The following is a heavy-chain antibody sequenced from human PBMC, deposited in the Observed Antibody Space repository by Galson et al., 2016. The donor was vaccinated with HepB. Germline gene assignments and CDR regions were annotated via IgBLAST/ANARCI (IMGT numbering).Heavy chain of an antibody. Sequence: TLSLTCTVSGGSISSGDYYWTWIRQRPGKGLEWIGYIYSRGYSYSNPSLKSRLAISADTSKNQFSLKLNSVTAADTAVYYCARDSSSGLRTFDVWGQGRMVTVSS. CDR1: GGSISSGDYY. CDR3: ARDSSSGLRTFDV. J-gene: IGHJ3*01. D-gene: IGHD4-17*01. CDR2: IYSRGYS. V-gene: IGHV4-31*03.